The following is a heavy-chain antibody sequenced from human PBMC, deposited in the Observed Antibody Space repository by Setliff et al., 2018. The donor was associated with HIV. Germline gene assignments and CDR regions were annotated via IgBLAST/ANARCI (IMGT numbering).Heavy chain of an antibody. D-gene: IGHD2-8*02. V-gene: IGHV4-34*01. CDR1: GGSFSDNY. Sequence: SETLSLTCAVYGGSFSDNYWSWIRQSPGKGLEWIGEINHSGRTKYSPSLRSRVSIPVDTSKTQFSLKLSSVTAADTAVYYCARVSSTYWYSTFRNYYYHMDVWGKGTTVTVSS. CDR3: ARVSSTYWYSTFRNYYYHMDV. CDR2: INHSGRT. J-gene: IGHJ6*03.